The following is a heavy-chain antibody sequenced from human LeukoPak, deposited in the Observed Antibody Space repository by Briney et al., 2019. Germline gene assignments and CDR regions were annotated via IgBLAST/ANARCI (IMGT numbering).Heavy chain of an antibody. CDR1: GGSISSTRYY. Sequence: SETLSLTCTVSGGSISSTRYYWGWIRQPPGKGLEWIGSIYYSGSTYYNPSLKSRVTISVDTSKNQFSLKLSSVTAADTAVYYCAREVRVPRSSGYLNYFDYWGQGTLVTVSS. J-gene: IGHJ4*02. D-gene: IGHD3-22*01. CDR2: IYYSGST. V-gene: IGHV4-39*07. CDR3: AREVRVPRSSGYLNYFDY.